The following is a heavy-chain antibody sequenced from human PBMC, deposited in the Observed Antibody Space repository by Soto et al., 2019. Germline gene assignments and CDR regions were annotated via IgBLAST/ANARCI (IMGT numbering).Heavy chain of an antibody. D-gene: IGHD3-10*01. V-gene: IGHV3-48*01. CDR3: ARDGNFAWFGDFYDPIGY. CDR1: GFTFSSYS. CDR2: ISSSSSTI. J-gene: IGHJ4*02. Sequence: GGSLRLSCAASGFTFSSYSMNWVRQAPGKGLEWVSYISSSSSTIYYADSVKGRFTISRDNAKNSLYLQMNSLRAEDTAVYYCARDGNFAWFGDFYDPIGYWGQGTLVTVSS.